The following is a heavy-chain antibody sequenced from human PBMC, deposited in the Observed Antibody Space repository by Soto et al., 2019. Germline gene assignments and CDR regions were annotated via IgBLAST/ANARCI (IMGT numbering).Heavy chain of an antibody. V-gene: IGHV4-34*01. CDR3: ARGGLITIFGVVIPCDY. Sequence: QVQLQQWGAGLLKPSETLSLTCAVYGGSFSGYYWSWIRQPPGQGLEWIGEINHSGSTNYNPSLKSRVTISVDTSKNQFSLKLSSVTAADTAVYYCARGGLITIFGVVIPCDYWGQGTLVTVSS. J-gene: IGHJ4*02. CDR1: GGSFSGYY. CDR2: INHSGST. D-gene: IGHD3-3*01.